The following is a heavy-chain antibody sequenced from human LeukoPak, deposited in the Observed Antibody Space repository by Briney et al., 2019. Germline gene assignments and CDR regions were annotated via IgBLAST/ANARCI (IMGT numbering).Heavy chain of an antibody. CDR3: ARAFQSLGGLSLPDY. Sequence: GASVKVSCKASGYTFTNYAMNWVRQAPGQGLEWMGWIHPSTGNPTCAQGFTGRFVFSLDTSVSTTYLQISSLKAEDTAVYFCARAFQSLGGLSLPDYWGQGTLVTVSS. CDR1: GYTFTNYA. D-gene: IGHD3-16*02. J-gene: IGHJ4*02. CDR2: IHPSTGNP. V-gene: IGHV7-4-1*02.